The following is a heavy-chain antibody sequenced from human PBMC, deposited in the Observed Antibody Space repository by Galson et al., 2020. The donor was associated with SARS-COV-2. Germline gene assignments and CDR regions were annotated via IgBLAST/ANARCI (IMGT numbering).Heavy chain of an antibody. CDR2: INPNSGGT. CDR3: AGDTPTYYDMLTGYYPAFAY. CDR1: GYTYTDYY. V-gene: IGHV1-2*02. J-gene: IGHJ4*02. Sequence: ASVTVSCQASGYTYTDYYMHWLRPPPGQGLEWVGWINPNSGGTKYAQKFQGRVTMTRHTSIITAYMALSRLGSDDTAVYYCAGDTPTYYDMLTGYYPAFAYWCQGTLVTVPS. D-gene: IGHD3-9*01.